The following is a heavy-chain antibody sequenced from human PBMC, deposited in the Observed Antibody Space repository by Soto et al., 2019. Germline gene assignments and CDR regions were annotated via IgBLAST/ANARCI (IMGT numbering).Heavy chain of an antibody. CDR2: IYSSGSA. V-gene: IGHV4-4*07. D-gene: IGHD5-12*01. CDR1: GGSLSNYY. CDR3: ARGYTGYDWI. Sequence: PSETLSLTCTVSGGSLSNYYSLWIRQTAGKGLEWIGRIYSSGSAHYNPSCESRVTMSVDTSKNQFSLKLSSVTAADTAVYYCARGYTGYDWIWGQGTMVT. J-gene: IGHJ3*02.